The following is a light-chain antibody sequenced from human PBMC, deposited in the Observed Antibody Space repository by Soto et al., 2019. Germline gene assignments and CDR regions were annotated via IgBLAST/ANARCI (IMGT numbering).Light chain of an antibody. Sequence: QSVLTQPPSVSAAPVQKVTISCSGSSSTTGNNYVSWYQQLPGTAPKLLIYENDKRPSGIPDRFSGSKSGTSATLDITGLQTGDEADYYCATWDSSLSTGVFGTGTKVTVL. V-gene: IGLV1-51*02. CDR3: ATWDSSLSTGV. CDR1: SSTTGNNY. J-gene: IGLJ1*01. CDR2: END.